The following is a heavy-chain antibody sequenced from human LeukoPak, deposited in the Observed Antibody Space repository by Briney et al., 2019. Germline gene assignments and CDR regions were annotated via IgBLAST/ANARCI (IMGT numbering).Heavy chain of an antibody. CDR2: INPSGGST. Sequence: ASVKVSCKASGYTFTSYSMHWVRQAPGQGLEWMGIINPSGGSTIYAQRSQSRVTTTRYTSTGTSYMWLSGLRSEDTAVYFSARDRGSGGWMEEYWGQRTLCTVSS. V-gene: IGHV1-46*01. CDR3: ARDRGSGGWMEEY. D-gene: IGHD6-19*01. J-gene: IGHJ4*02. CDR1: GYTFTSYS.